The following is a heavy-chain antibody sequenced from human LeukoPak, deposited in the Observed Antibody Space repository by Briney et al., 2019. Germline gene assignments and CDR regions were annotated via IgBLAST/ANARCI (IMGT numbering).Heavy chain of an antibody. D-gene: IGHD4-17*01. V-gene: IGHV3-30*04. CDR1: GFTFSSYA. J-gene: IGHJ5*02. Sequence: PGGSLRLSCAASGFTFSSYAMHWVRQAPGKGLEGVAVISYDGSNKNYADSVKGRFTISRDNSKNTLYLQMNSLRAEDTAVYYCARGSWRSDYGDSGFNPWGQGTLVTVSS. CDR3: ARGSWRSDYGDSGFNP. CDR2: ISYDGSNK.